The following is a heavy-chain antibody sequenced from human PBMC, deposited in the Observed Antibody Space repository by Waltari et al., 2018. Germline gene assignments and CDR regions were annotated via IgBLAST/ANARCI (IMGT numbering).Heavy chain of an antibody. D-gene: IGHD4-17*01. CDR1: ELIFSHYG. V-gene: IGHV3-21*01. Sequence: EVRLVESGGGLVRPGWSLKLSCAASELIFSHYGMNWVRQAAGKGLVWVSSISSSGRYVYYADAVKGRFTISRDDSKNSLYLQMNSLRAEDAAVYYCARGMTSVTRGDYFDYWGQGTLVTVSS. CDR2: ISSSGRYV. J-gene: IGHJ4*02. CDR3: ARGMTSVTRGDYFDY.